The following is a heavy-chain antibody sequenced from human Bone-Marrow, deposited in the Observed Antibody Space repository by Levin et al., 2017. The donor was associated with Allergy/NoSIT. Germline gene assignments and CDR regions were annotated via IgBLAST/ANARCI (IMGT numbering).Heavy chain of an antibody. D-gene: IGHD3-22*01. Sequence: SETLSLTCTVSGYSISSGYYWGWIRQPPGKGLEWIGSIYHSGSTYYNPSLKSRVTISVDTSKNQFSLKLSSVTAADTAVYYCARDRPNYYDSSGYQAFDYWGQGTLVTVSS. CDR2: IYHSGST. V-gene: IGHV4-38-2*02. J-gene: IGHJ4*02. CDR3: ARDRPNYYDSSGYQAFDY. CDR1: GYSISSGYY.